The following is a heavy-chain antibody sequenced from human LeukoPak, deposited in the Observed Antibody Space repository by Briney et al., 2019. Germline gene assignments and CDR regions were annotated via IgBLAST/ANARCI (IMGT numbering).Heavy chain of an antibody. V-gene: IGHV3-48*02. D-gene: IGHD4-17*01. CDR1: GFTLSSYS. J-gene: IGHJ4*02. Sequence: GGSLRLAWAASGFTLSSYSMNWVRQAPGKGLEWISYIDSDTYGNTISSPHTVKGRFTISRDTATNSLYLQMHSLRDEDTAVYYCARDRDYAFDYWGQGTLVTVSS. CDR3: ARDRDYAFDY. CDR2: IDSDTYGNTI.